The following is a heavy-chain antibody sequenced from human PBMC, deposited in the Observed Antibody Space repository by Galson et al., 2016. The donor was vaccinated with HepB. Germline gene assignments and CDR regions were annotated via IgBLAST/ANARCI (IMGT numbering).Heavy chain of an antibody. CDR2: ISSSSSYI. V-gene: IGHV3-21*01. Sequence: SLRLSCAASGFTFHAYAMHWVRQVPGKGLEWVSSISSSSSYIHYADSVKGRFTISGDNAKNSLYLQMNSLRAEDTAVYYCARDILWFGELTRVYYFDYWGQGTLVTVSS. J-gene: IGHJ4*02. D-gene: IGHD3-10*01. CDR1: GFTFHAYA. CDR3: ARDILWFGELTRVYYFDY.